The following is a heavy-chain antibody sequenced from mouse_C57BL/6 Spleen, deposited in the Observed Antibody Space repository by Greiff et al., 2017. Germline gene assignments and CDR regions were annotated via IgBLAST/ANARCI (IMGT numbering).Heavy chain of an antibody. CDR1: GYAFSSYW. V-gene: IGHV1-80*01. CDR3: AREDYDGYYYAMDY. D-gene: IGHD2-4*01. J-gene: IGHJ4*01. Sequence: RVEPGASVKISCKASGYAFSSYWMNWVKQRPGKGLEWIGQIYPGDGDTNYNGKFKGKATLTADKSSSTAYMQLSSLTSEDSAVYFCAREDYDGYYYAMDYWGQGTSVTVSS. CDR2: IYPGDGDT.